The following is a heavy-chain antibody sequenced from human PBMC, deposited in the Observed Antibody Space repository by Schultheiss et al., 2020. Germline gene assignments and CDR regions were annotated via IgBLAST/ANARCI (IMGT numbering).Heavy chain of an antibody. CDR1: GGSFSGYY. D-gene: IGHD2/OR15-2a*01. V-gene: IGHV4-34*01. CDR2: INHSGST. J-gene: IGHJ4*02. Sequence: SETLSLTCAVYGGSFSGYYWSWIRQPPGKGLEWIGEINHSGSTNYNPSLKSRVTISVDTSKNQFSLRLSSVTAADTGVYYCARQPTISGIVIGFDSWGQGTVVTVSS. CDR3: ARQPTISGIVIGFDS.